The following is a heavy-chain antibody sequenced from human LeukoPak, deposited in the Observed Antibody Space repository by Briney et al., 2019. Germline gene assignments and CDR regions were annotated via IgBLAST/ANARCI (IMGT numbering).Heavy chain of an antibody. V-gene: IGHV3-30-3*01. CDR3: ASIVGATYKDY. CDR1: GFTFSSYA. D-gene: IGHD1-26*01. CDR2: ISYDGSNK. Sequence: GGSLRLSCAASGFTFSSYAMHWVRQAPGKGLEWVAVISYDGSNKYYADSVKGRFTISRDNSKNTLYLQMNSLRAEDTAVYYCASIVGATYKDYWGQGTLVTVSS. J-gene: IGHJ4*02.